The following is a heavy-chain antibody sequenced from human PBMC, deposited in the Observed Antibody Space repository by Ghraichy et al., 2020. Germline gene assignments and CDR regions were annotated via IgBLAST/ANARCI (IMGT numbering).Heavy chain of an antibody. D-gene: IGHD2/OR15-2a*01. V-gene: IGHV3-23*01. CDR3: AKEFCNAVGCYGFADY. CDR1: GFSFSTYA. Sequence: GGSLRLSCTVSGFSFSTYAMSWVRQAPGKELEWVSSISGSGANTYYADSVKGRFTISRDNSENTRHVQMNSLRAEDTAVYYCAKEFCNAVGCYGFADYWGQGTLVTVSS. CDR2: ISGSGANT. J-gene: IGHJ4*01.